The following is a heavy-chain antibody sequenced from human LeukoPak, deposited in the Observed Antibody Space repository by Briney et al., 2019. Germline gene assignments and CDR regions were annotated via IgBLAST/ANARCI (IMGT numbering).Heavy chain of an antibody. CDR2: IYYSGST. J-gene: IGHJ4*02. CDR3: ARESRIQLWLSSDY. V-gene: IGHV4-34*01. CDR1: GGSFSGYY. D-gene: IGHD5-18*01. Sequence: SGTLSLTCAVYGGSFSGYYWSWIRQPPGKGLEWIGSIYYSGSTYYNPSLKSRVTISVDTSKNQFSLKLSSVTAADTAVYYCARESRIQLWLSSDYWGQGTLVTVPS.